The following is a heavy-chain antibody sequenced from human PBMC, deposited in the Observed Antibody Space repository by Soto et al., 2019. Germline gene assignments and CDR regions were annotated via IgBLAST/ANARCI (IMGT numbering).Heavy chain of an antibody. CDR2: IKSETDGGTT. V-gene: IGHV3-15*01. Sequence: VQLVESGGGLVKPGGSLRLSCAASGFTFTKTWMSWVRQAPGKGLEWVARIKSETDGGTTDYAAPVEGRFTISRDDSXXXXXXXXXXXXXXXXXVYYCTTYDYIWGTYRYRWAYWGQGTLVTVSS. CDR1: GFTFTKTW. D-gene: IGHD3-16*02. J-gene: IGHJ4*02. CDR3: TTYDYIWGTYRYRWAY.